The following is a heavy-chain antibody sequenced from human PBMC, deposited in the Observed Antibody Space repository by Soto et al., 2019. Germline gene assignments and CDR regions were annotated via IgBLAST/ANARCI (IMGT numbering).Heavy chain of an antibody. D-gene: IGHD2-2*01. Sequence: SETLSLTCTVSCGSISSYYWSWIRQPPGKGLEWIGYIYYSGSTNYNPSLKSRVTISVDTSKNQFSLKLSSVTAADTAVYYCARVSVYGSSTSCPQGGLLDPWGQGTRVTVSS. CDR3: ARVSVYGSSTSCPQGGLLDP. J-gene: IGHJ5*02. CDR1: CGSISSYY. CDR2: IYYSGST. V-gene: IGHV4-59*01.